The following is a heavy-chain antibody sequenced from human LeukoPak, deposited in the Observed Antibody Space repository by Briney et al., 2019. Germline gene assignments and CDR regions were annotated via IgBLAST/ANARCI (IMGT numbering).Heavy chain of an antibody. J-gene: IGHJ4*02. CDR2: IYYSGNT. CDR3: ARQTGSGLFILP. Sequence: SETLSLTCTVSGVSISSSNSYWGWIRQPPGKGLEWIGSIYYSGNTYYNASLKSQVSISIDTSKNQFSLRLTSVTAADTAVYYRARQTGSGLFILPGGQGTLVTVSS. CDR1: GVSISSSNSY. D-gene: IGHD3/OR15-3a*01. V-gene: IGHV4-39*01.